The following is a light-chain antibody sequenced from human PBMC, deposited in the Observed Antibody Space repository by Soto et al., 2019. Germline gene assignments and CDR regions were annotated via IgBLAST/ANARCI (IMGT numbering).Light chain of an antibody. J-gene: IGLJ1*01. CDR1: SSDVGGYNS. V-gene: IGLV2-8*01. Sequence: QSALTQPPSASGSPGQSVTISCIGTSSDVGGYNSVSWYQHHPGKAPKLMIYEVSKRPSGVPDRFSGSKSANTASLTVSRLQAEDEADYYCSSYAGSDNNVFGTGTKLTVL. CDR2: EVS. CDR3: SSYAGSDNNV.